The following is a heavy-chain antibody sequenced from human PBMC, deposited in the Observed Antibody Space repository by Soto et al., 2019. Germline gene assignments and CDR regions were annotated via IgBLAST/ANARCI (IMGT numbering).Heavy chain of an antibody. CDR2: VHISGHS. D-gene: IGHD1-1*01. CDR3: ARVRQGCSANNCYFDP. J-gene: IGHJ5*01. V-gene: IGHV4-4*02. Sequence: SETLSLTCTLSGGSVRAPDCLNWFRQSPDKGLEWIAEVHISGHSNYNPSLRSRVSVSIDSSKNQFYLNLNSVTAADTAIYYCARVRQGCSANNCYFDPWGQGTQVTVSS. CDR1: GGSVRAPDC.